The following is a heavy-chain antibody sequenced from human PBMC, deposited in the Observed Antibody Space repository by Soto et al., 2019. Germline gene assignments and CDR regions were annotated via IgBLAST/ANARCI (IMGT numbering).Heavy chain of an antibody. CDR3: ARDRYGDYPYYYYYGMDV. J-gene: IGHJ6*02. CDR1: GFTFSSYS. Sequence: EVQLVESGGGLVQPGGSLRLSCAAYGFTFSSYSMNWVRQAPGKGLEWVSYISSSSSTIYYADSVKGRFTISRDNAKNSLYLQMNSLRDEDTAVYYCARDRYGDYPYYYYYGMDVWGQGSTVTVSS. D-gene: IGHD4-17*01. CDR2: ISSSSSTI. V-gene: IGHV3-48*02.